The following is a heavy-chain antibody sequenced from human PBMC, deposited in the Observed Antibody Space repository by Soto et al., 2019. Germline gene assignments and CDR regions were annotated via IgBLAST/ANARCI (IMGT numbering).Heavy chain of an antibody. D-gene: IGHD6-19*01. CDR1: GFTFSSYS. CDR2: ISSTSNYI. V-gene: IGHV3-21*06. J-gene: IGHJ4*02. Sequence: GGSLRLSCGASGFTFSSYSMNWVRQAPGKGLEWVSFISSTSNYIYYSDSVRGRFTISRDNAKNSLYLQMNSLRADDTAVYYCAREGFGSPQWLAPEEFDYWGQGTLVTVSS. CDR3: AREGFGSPQWLAPEEFDY.